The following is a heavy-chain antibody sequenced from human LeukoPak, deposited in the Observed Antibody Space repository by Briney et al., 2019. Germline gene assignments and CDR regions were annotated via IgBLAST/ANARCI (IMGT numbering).Heavy chain of an antibody. D-gene: IGHD2-2*01. J-gene: IGHJ4*02. CDR1: GYTFTGYH. Sequence: RASVKVSCKASGYTFTGYHIHWVRQAPGQELEWMGRINPNSGDTNYAQKFQGRVTMTRDTSISTAYMELSRLRSDDTAVYYCARDYCSSTSCLFDYWGQGTLVTVSS. CDR2: INPNSGDT. CDR3: ARDYCSSTSCLFDY. V-gene: IGHV1-2*06.